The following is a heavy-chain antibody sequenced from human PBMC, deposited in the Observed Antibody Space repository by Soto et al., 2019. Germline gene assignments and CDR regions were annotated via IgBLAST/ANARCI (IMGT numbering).Heavy chain of an antibody. CDR2: IIPIFGTA. Sequence: ASVKVSCKASGGTFSSYAISWVRQAPGQGLEWMGGIIPIFGTANYAQKFQGRVTITADESTSTAYMELSSLRSEDTAVYYCARVPKPRDKPMFDPWGQGTLVTVSS. J-gene: IGHJ5*02. CDR1: GGTFSSYA. CDR3: ARVPKPRDKPMFDP. V-gene: IGHV1-69*13.